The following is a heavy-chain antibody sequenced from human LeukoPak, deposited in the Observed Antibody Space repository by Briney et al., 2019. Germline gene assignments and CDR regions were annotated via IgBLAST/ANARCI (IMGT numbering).Heavy chain of an antibody. CDR1: GFTISSYW. CDR2: ISSSSSYI. Sequence: GGSLRLSCAASGFTISSYWMHWVRQAPGKGLEWVSSISSSSSYIYYADSVKGRFTISRDNAKNSLYLQMNSLRAEDTAVYYCARDRYQLLPDTYYYYYGMDVWGQGTTVTVSS. CDR3: ARDRYQLLPDTYYYYYGMDV. V-gene: IGHV3-21*01. D-gene: IGHD2-2*01. J-gene: IGHJ6*02.